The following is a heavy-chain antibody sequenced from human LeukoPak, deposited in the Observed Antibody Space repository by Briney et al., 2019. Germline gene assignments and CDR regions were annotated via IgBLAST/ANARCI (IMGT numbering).Heavy chain of an antibody. V-gene: IGHV3-23*01. J-gene: IGHJ2*01. CDR1: GFTVSSNY. CDR3: ANRFYGDYPYWYFDL. D-gene: IGHD4-17*01. CDR2: ISGSGGST. Sequence: GGSLRLSCAASGFTVSSNYMSWVRQAPGKGLEWVSAISGSGGSTYYADSVKGRFTISRDNSKNTLYLQMNSLRAEDTAVYYCANRFYGDYPYWYFDLWGRGTLVTVSS.